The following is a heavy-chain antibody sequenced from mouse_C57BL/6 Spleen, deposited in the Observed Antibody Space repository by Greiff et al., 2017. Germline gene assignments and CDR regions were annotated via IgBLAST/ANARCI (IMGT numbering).Heavy chain of an antibody. Sequence: QVQLQQSGPELVKPGASVKISCKASGYAFSSSWMNWVKQRPGKGLEWIGRIYPGDGDTNYNGKFKGKATLTADKSSSTAYMQLSSLTSEDSAVYFCAREGDYYGDFDYWGQGTTLTVSS. CDR3: AREGDYYGDFDY. D-gene: IGHD1-1*01. CDR1: GYAFSSSW. V-gene: IGHV1-82*01. CDR2: IYPGDGDT. J-gene: IGHJ2*01.